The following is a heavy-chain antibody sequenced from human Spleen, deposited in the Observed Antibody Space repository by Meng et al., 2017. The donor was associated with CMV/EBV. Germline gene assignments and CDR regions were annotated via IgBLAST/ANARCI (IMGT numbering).Heavy chain of an antibody. CDR2: IRYDGSNK. D-gene: IGHD3-22*01. Sequence: GESLKISCAASGFTFSSYDMHWVRQAPGKGLEWVAFIRYDGSNKYYADSVKGRFTISRDNSKNTLYLQMNSLRAEDTAVYYCAKEMYNYDSSGYSIDYWGQGILVTVSS. V-gene: IGHV3-30*02. CDR1: GFTFSSYD. CDR3: AKEMYNYDSSGYSIDY. J-gene: IGHJ4*02.